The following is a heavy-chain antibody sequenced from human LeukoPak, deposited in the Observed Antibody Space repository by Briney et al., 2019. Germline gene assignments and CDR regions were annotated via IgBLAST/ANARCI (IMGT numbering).Heavy chain of an antibody. CDR2: IKGKTDGGTP. D-gene: IGHD6-13*01. CDR1: GFTFSNYA. J-gene: IGHJ4*02. V-gene: IGHV3-15*01. CDR3: ILAAAGPAY. Sequence: GGSLRLCCAASGFTFSNYAMHWVRQVPGKGLEWVGRIKGKTDGGTPDYAASVKGRFTISRDHSEDTLYLQMNSLKTEDTAVYYCILAAAGPAYWGQGALVTVSS.